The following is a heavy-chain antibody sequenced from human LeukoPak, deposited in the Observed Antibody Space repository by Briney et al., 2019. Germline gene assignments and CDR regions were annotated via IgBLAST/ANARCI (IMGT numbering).Heavy chain of an antibody. Sequence: ASVKVSCKASGYTFTGYYMHWVRQAPGQGLEWMGWINPNSGGTNYAQKFQGRVTMTRDTSISTAYMELSRLRSDDTAVYYCARDDPWNYYDSSGYLAYWGQGTLVTVSS. J-gene: IGHJ4*02. V-gene: IGHV1-2*02. CDR1: GYTFTGYY. CDR2: INPNSGGT. CDR3: ARDDPWNYYDSSGYLAY. D-gene: IGHD3-22*01.